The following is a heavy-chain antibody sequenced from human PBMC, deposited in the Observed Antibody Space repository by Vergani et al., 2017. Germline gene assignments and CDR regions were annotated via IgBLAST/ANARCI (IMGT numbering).Heavy chain of an antibody. Sequence: QVQLVQSGAEVKKPGSSVKVSCKASGGTFSSYAISWVRPAPGQGLEWMGGIIPIFGTANYAKKFQGRVTLTPDESTRTAYMELSSLRSEDTAVYYWSRYMHYDTYYYYGMDVWSQGPTVTVPS. D-gene: IGHD3-9*01. J-gene: IGHJ6*02. V-gene: IGHV1-69*05. CDR3: SRYMHYDTYYYYGMDV. CDR2: IIPIFGTA. CDR1: GGTFSSYA.